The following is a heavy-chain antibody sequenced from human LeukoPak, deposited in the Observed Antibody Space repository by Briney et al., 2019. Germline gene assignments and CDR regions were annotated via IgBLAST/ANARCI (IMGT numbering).Heavy chain of an antibody. CDR1: EFTFGSYS. V-gene: IGHV3-48*01. D-gene: IGHD2-21*01. Sequence: PGGSLRLSCAASEFTFGSYSMNWVRQAPGKGLEWVSYISSTSVLIYYADSVKGRFTVSRDNAKNSLYLQMNSLRAEGAAVYYCAKAPVTSCRGAYCYPFDYWGQGTLVTVSS. CDR2: ISSTSVLI. CDR3: AKAPVTSCRGAYCYPFDY. J-gene: IGHJ4*02.